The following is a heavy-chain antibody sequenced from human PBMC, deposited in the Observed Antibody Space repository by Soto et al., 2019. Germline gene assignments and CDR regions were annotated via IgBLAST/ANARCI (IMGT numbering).Heavy chain of an antibody. D-gene: IGHD5-18*01. V-gene: IGHV4-31*02. CDR1: GGSISSRGYC. J-gene: IGHJ6*02. Sequence: SVTLPLTWTVSGGSISSRGYCWSWIRPHPGKGLEWIGYIYYSGSTYYNPSLKSRVTISVDTSKNQFSLKLSSVTAADTAVYYCARFTGMVNSYHYYGLDVWGQGTTVTVSS. CDR2: IYYSGST. CDR3: ARFTGMVNSYHYYGLDV.